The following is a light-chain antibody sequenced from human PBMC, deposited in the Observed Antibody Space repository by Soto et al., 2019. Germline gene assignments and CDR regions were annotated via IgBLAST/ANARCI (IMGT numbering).Light chain of an antibody. Sequence: QSVLTQPASVSGSPGQSITISCTGTSSDVGGYNYVSWYQQHPGKAPKLMIYGVSNRPSGVSNRFSGSKSGNTAYLTISGLQAEDEADYYCSSYTSSSTLEVFGTGTKLTVL. CDR2: GVS. V-gene: IGLV2-14*01. J-gene: IGLJ1*01. CDR3: SSYTSSSTLEV. CDR1: SSDVGGYNY.